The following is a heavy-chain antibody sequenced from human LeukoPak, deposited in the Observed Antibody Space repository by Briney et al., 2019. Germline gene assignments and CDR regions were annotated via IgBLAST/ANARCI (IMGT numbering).Heavy chain of an antibody. Sequence: PGGSLRLSCAASGFTVSSKYMSWVRQAPGKGLEWVSVIYSGGSTYYADSVKGRFTISRDNSKNTLYLQMNGLRAEDTAVYYCARDAFEYSSSWYEFDYWGQGTLVTVSS. CDR1: GFTVSSKY. J-gene: IGHJ4*02. V-gene: IGHV3-53*05. CDR3: ARDAFEYSSSWYEFDY. CDR2: IYSGGST. D-gene: IGHD6-13*01.